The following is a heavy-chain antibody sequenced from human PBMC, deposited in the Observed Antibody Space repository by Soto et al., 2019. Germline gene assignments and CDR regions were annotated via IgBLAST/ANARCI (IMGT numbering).Heavy chain of an antibody. Sequence: GESLKLSCEVSGYIFSNYWIGWVRQVPGEGLEWMAIVFPGNSDTIYSPSFRGQVTISADTSISTAYLYWNSLQASDTAIYYCARHNVYAMDVWGQGTTVTVSS. CDR3: ARHNVYAMDV. CDR1: GYIFSNYW. V-gene: IGHV5-51*01. J-gene: IGHJ6*02. CDR2: VFPGNSDT.